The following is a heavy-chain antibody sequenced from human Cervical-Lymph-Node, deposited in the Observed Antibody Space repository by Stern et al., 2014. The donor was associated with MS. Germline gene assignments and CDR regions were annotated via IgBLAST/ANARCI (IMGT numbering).Heavy chain of an antibody. CDR3: ARAPSYCSSTSCYYYYGMDV. D-gene: IGHD2-2*01. J-gene: IGHJ6*02. CDR2: IIPIFGTA. Sequence: QMQLVQSGAEVKKPGSSVKVSCKASGGTFSSYAISWVRQAPGQGLEWMGGIIPIFGTANYAQKFQGRVTITADKSTSTAYMELSSLRSEDTAVYYCARAPSYCSSTSCYYYYGMDVWGQGTTVTVSS. CDR1: GGTFSSYA. V-gene: IGHV1-69*06.